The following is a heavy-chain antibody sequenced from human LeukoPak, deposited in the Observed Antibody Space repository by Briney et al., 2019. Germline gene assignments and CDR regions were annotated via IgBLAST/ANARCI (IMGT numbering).Heavy chain of an antibody. D-gene: IGHD1-26*01. CDR3: ARDGSGSTQGWFDP. J-gene: IGHJ5*02. CDR2: ISYDGSNK. V-gene: IGHV3-30-3*01. Sequence: GGSLRLSCAASGFTVSSNYMSWVRQAPGKGLEWVAVISYDGSNKYYADSVKGRFTISRDNSKNTLYLQMNSLRAEDTAVYYCARDGSGSTQGWFDPWGQGTLVTVSS. CDR1: GFTVSSNY.